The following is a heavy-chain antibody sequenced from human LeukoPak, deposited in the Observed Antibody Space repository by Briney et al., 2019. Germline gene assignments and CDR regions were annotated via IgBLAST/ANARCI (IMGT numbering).Heavy chain of an antibody. J-gene: IGHJ4*02. D-gene: IGHD5-12*01. Sequence: SETLSLTCTVSGGSISHYYWTWIRQPPGKGLEWIGYIYYSDVANYNPSLKSRVSISVDTSKNQFSLKLTSVTAADTAVYYCARRRGYSGARYFDYWGQGTLVTVSS. CDR2: IYYSDVA. CDR1: GGSISHYY. V-gene: IGHV4-59*01. CDR3: ARRRGYSGARYFDY.